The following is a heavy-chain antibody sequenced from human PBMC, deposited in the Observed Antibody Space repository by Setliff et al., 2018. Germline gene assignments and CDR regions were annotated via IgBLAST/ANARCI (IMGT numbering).Heavy chain of an antibody. Sequence: SETMSLTCAVYGDSLSGYYWSWIRQSPKKGLEWIGEIMPGRDTLYSPSLESRLTITIDTSKSQFSLTLSSVTAADTAVYYCARHATYYYGSGNLPFDSWGQGTLVTGSS. CDR1: GDSLSGYY. CDR2: IMPGRDT. J-gene: IGHJ4*02. CDR3: ARHATYYYGSGNLPFDS. V-gene: IGHV4-34*12. D-gene: IGHD3-10*01.